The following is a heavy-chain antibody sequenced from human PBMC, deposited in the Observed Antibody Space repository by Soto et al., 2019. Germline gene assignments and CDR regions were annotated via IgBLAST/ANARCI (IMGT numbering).Heavy chain of an antibody. V-gene: IGHV5-51*01. D-gene: IGHD3-10*01. Sequence: GESLKISCKGSGYSFTSYWIGWVRQMPGKGLEWMGIIYPGDSDTRYSPSFQGQVTISADKSISTAYLQWSSLKASDTATYYCARASGSGSYYSPADSWGQGTLVTVSS. CDR2: IYPGDSDT. CDR1: GYSFTSYW. J-gene: IGHJ4*02. CDR3: ARASGSGSYYSPADS.